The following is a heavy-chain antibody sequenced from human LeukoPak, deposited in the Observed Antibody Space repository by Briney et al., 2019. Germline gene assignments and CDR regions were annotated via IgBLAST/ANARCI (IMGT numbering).Heavy chain of an antibody. J-gene: IGHJ4*02. D-gene: IGHD3-22*01. V-gene: IGHV4-34*01. CDR3: ARGPYYDSSGYYLNY. CDR1: GGSFSGYY. Sequence: PSETLSLTCAVYGGSFSGYYWSWLRQPPGKGLEWIGEINHSGSTNYNPSLKSRVTISVDTSKNQFSLKLSSVTAADTAVYYCARGPYYDSSGYYLNYWGQGTLVTVSS. CDR2: INHSGST.